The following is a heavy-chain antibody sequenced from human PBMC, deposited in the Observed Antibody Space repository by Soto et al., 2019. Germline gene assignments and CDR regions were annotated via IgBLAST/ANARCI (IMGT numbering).Heavy chain of an antibody. D-gene: IGHD2-15*01. CDR3: ARVGYCSGGSCSHYYYGMDV. Sequence: PGGSLRLSCAASGFTFSSYWMHWVRQAPGKGLVWVSRINSDGSSTSYADSVKGRFTISRDNAKNTLYLQMNSLRAEDTAVYYCARVGYCSGGSCSHYYYGMDVWGQGTTVTVSS. CDR2: INSDGSST. CDR1: GFTFSSYW. V-gene: IGHV3-74*01. J-gene: IGHJ6*02.